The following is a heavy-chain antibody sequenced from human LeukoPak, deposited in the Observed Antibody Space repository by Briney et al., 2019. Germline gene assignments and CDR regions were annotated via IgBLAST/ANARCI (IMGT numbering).Heavy chain of an antibody. CDR2: INPNSGGT. J-gene: IGHJ4*02. D-gene: IGHD2-2*01. CDR1: GYTFTSYD. V-gene: IGHV1-2*02. CDR3: ARDLPQGCSSTSCPFGY. Sequence: ASVKFSCKAAGYTFTSYDIHWVRQAPGQGLEWMGWINPNSGGTNYVQKFQGRVTMTRDTSISTAYMELSRLRSDDTAVYYCARDLPQGCSSTSCPFGYWGQGTLVTVSS.